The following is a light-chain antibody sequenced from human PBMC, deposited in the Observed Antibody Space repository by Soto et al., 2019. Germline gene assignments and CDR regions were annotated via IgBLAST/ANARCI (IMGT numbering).Light chain of an antibody. V-gene: IGKV3-20*01. CDR3: QQYNTWPRS. CDR2: RTS. CDR1: QSVSNNY. J-gene: IGKJ4*01. Sequence: ENVLTQSPGTLSLSPGERGTLSCRASQSVSNNYLAWYQQKPGQAPRLLIYRTSTRATGIPDRFSGSGSGTDFTLTISRLEPEDFAVYSCQQYNTWPRSFGGGTKVDIK.